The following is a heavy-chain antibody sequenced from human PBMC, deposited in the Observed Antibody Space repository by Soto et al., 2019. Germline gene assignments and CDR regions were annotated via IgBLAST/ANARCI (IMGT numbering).Heavy chain of an antibody. Sequence: ASVKVSCKASGGTFSSYAISWVRQAPGQGLEWMGGIIPIFGTANYAQKFQGRVTITADESTSTAYMELSSLRSEDTAVYYCARARLGVVISAPLFDYWGQGTLVTVSS. CDR1: GGTFSSYA. CDR3: ARARLGVVISAPLFDY. V-gene: IGHV1-69*13. D-gene: IGHD3-3*01. CDR2: IIPIFGTA. J-gene: IGHJ4*02.